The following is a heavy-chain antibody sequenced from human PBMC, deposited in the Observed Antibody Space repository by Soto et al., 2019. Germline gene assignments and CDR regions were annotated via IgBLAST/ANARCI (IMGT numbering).Heavy chain of an antibody. CDR2: IDPSDSYT. CDR3: ARHTIAVDNFDY. J-gene: IGHJ4*02. CDR1: GYSFTNYW. D-gene: IGHD6-19*01. V-gene: IGHV5-10-1*01. Sequence: PGESLKISCKGSGYSFTNYWISWVRQMPGKGLEWMGRIDPSDSYTNYSPSFQGHVTISADKSISTAYLQWSSLKASDTAMYYCARHTIAVDNFDYWGQGTLVTVSS.